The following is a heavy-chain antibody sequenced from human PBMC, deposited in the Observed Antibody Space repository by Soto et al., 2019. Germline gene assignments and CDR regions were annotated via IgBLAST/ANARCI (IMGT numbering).Heavy chain of an antibody. Sequence: QVQLQESGPGQVKPSETLSLTCTVSGVSVSSGSYYWSWIRQPPGKGLEWIGYIFYSGSTNYNASLKSRVIISGDTSKNQFSLTVSSGTAADTAVYYCARVHGGDALDIWGQGTMVTVSS. D-gene: IGHD3-16*01. CDR2: IFYSGST. V-gene: IGHV4-61*01. CDR1: GVSVSSGSYY. CDR3: ARVHGGDALDI. J-gene: IGHJ3*02.